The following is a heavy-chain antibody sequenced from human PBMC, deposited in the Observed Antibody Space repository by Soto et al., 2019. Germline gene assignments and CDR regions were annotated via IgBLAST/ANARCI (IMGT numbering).Heavy chain of an antibody. CDR1: GCSIRSGVYY. CDR3: ARGSYYYYYYGMDV. J-gene: IGHJ6*02. Sequence: SETLSLTCTVSGCSIRSGVYYWSWIRQHPGKGLEWIGYIYYSGSTYYNPSLKSRVTISVDTSKNQFSLKLSSVTAADTAVYYCARGSYYYYYYGMDVWGQGTTVT. V-gene: IGHV4-31*03. D-gene: IGHD3-10*01. CDR2: IYYSGST.